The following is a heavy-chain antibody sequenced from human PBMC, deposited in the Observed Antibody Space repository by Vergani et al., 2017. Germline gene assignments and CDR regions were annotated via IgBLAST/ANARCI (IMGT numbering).Heavy chain of an antibody. CDR2: ILYDGSNK. CDR1: GSTVSGNY. Sequence: LQLVESGGGLVQPGGSLRLSCAASGSTVSGNYMTWVRQAPGKGLEWVAFILYDGSNKYYSDSVKGRFTISRDNSKNTLFLQMNSLRAEDTAVYYCATKSCGTPGCQIGYFREWGQGTLVTVSS. D-gene: IGHD1-1*01. V-gene: IGHV3-30*02. J-gene: IGHJ1*01. CDR3: ATKSCGTPGCQIGYFRE.